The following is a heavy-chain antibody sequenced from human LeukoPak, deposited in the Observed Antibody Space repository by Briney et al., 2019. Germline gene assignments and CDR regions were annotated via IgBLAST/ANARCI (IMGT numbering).Heavy chain of an antibody. Sequence: TGRSLRLSCSASGFTFDDYAMHWVRQAPGKGLEWVSGISWNSGNITYEDSVKGRFTISRDNAKNSLYLQMNSLRTEDTALYYCAKGGAAADNYWYFDLWGRGTLVTVSS. CDR3: AKGGAAADNYWYFDL. CDR2: ISWNSGNI. V-gene: IGHV3-9*01. J-gene: IGHJ2*01. CDR1: GFTFDDYA. D-gene: IGHD6-13*01.